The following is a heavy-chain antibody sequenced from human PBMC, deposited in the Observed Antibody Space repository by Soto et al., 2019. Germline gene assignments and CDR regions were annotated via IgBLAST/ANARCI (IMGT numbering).Heavy chain of an antibody. CDR3: ARGSSIAARPPVTGAFDI. CDR2: MNPNSGNT. V-gene: IGHV1-8*01. Sequence: GASVKVSCKASGYTFTSYDINWVRQATGQGLEWMGWMNPNSGNTGYAQKFQGRVTMTRNTSISTAYMELSSLRSEDTAVYYCARGSSIAARPPVTGAFDIWGQGTMVTV. J-gene: IGHJ3*02. CDR1: GYTFTSYD. D-gene: IGHD6-6*01.